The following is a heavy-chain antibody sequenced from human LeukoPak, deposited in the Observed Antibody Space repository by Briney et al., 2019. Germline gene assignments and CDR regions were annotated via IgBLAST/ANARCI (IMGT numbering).Heavy chain of an antibody. J-gene: IGHJ4*02. CDR2: IYFSGSI. D-gene: IGHD3-10*01. CDR1: GYSIGSGYY. V-gene: IGHV4-38-2*02. Sequence: SETLSLTCAVSGYSIGSGYYWGWIRQPPGKGLEWVGSIYFSGSIYYNPSLKSRVTISLDTSKNQFSLKLSSVTAADTAVYYCAKDAPTVRGYYGSGSYYWPYFDYWGQGTLVTVSS. CDR3: AKDAPTVRGYYGSGSYYWPYFDY.